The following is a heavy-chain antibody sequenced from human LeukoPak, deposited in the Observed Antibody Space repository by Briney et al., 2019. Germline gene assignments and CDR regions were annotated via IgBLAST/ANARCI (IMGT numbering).Heavy chain of an antibody. J-gene: IGHJ4*02. CDR2: ISGSNPGT. Sequence: PGGSLRLSRAASGFTFSTYAMSWVRQTPGKGLEWVAAISGSNPGTYHASSVRGRFTISRDNSKNMLHLQMNGLRAEDAAIYYCAKASVGHCSGAFCYHFDSWGQGTLVTVSS. CDR1: GFTFSTYA. V-gene: IGHV3-23*01. D-gene: IGHD2-15*01. CDR3: AKASVGHCSGAFCYHFDS.